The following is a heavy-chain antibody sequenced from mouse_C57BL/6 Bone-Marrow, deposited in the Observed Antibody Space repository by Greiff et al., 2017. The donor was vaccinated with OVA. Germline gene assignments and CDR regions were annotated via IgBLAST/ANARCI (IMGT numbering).Heavy chain of an antibody. J-gene: IGHJ4*01. D-gene: IGHD1-1*01. CDR3: AGDYYGSFRD. CDR1: GFSLTSYG. V-gene: IGHV2-2*01. CDR2: IWSGGST. Sequence: VKLMESGPGLVQPSQSLSITCTFSGFSLTSYGVHWVRQSPGKGLEWLGVIWSGGSTDYNAAFISRLSISKDNSKSQVFFKMNSLQADDTAIYYCAGDYYGSFRDWGQGTSVTVSS.